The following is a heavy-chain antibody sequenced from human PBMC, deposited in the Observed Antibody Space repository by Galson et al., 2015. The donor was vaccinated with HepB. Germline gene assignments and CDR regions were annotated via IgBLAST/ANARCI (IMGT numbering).Heavy chain of an antibody. Sequence: SVKVSCRASGYTFTSYAMHWVRQAPGQRLEWMGWINAGNGNTKYSQKFQGRVTITRDTSASTAYMELSSLRSEDTAVYYCARPYYYGSGGLGNWGQGTLVTVSS. CDR1: GYTFTSYA. J-gene: IGHJ4*02. V-gene: IGHV1-3*01. D-gene: IGHD3-10*01. CDR3: ARPYYYGSGGLGN. CDR2: INAGNGNT.